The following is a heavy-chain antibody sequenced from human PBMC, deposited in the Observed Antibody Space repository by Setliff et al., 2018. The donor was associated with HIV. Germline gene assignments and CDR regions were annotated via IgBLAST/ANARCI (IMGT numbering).Heavy chain of an antibody. D-gene: IGHD4-17*01. J-gene: IGHJ4*02. CDR2: ISGYNRIT. V-gene: IGHV1-18*01. Sequence: ASVKVSCKISGDTFSNYGITWVRQAPGQGLEWMGYISGYNRITFYAQKFQGRVTMTSDTSISTVYMELNSLRSDDTAVFYCARGDDYGDFYFFDYWGQGTLVTVSS. CDR3: ARGDDYGDFYFFDY. CDR1: GDTFSNYG.